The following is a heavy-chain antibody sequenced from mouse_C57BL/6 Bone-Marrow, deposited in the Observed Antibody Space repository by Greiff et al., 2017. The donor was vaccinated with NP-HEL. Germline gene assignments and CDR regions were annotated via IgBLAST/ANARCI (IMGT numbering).Heavy chain of an antibody. CDR1: GYTFTSYW. CDR3: AREAYWYFDV. J-gene: IGHJ1*03. Sequence: QVHVKQPGAELVKPGASVKLSCKASGYTFTSYWMHWVKQRPGQGLEWIGMIHPNSGSTNYNEKFKSKATLTVDKSSSTAYMQLSSLTSEDSAVYYCAREAYWYFDVWGTGTTVTVSS. V-gene: IGHV1-64*01. CDR2: IHPNSGST.